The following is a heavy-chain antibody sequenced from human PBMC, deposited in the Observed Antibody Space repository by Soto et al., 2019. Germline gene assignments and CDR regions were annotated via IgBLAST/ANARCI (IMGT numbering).Heavy chain of an antibody. Sequence: QVQLQQWGAGLLKPSETLSLTCAVYGGSFSGYYWSWIRQPPGKGLEWIGEINHSGSTNYKPSLKSRVTISVDTSKNQFSLKLSSVTAADTAVYYCARGKPANRYCSSTSCYRASWFDPWGQGTLVTVSS. V-gene: IGHV4-34*01. CDR1: GGSFSGYY. CDR2: INHSGST. J-gene: IGHJ5*02. CDR3: ARGKPANRYCSSTSCYRASWFDP. D-gene: IGHD2-2*01.